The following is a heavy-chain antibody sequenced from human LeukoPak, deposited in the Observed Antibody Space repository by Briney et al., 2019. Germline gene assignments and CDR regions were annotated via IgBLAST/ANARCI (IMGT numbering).Heavy chain of an antibody. CDR2: ISVYNGNT. J-gene: IGHJ4*02. V-gene: IGHV1-18*01. Sequence: ASVKVSCKTSGYTLTNNAITWVRRAPGQGLEWLGWISVYNGNTNYAQKLQGRVTMTTDTFTTTVYMELRSLRSDDTAVYYCARNHPYYYDSNGFYYFDYWGQGTLVTVSS. CDR3: ARNHPYYYDSNGFYYFDY. D-gene: IGHD3-22*01. CDR1: GYTLTNNA.